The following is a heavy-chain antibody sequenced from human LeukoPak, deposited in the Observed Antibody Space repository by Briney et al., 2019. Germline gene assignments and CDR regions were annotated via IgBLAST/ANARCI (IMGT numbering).Heavy chain of an antibody. CDR2: ISGDSSIT. J-gene: IGHJ4*02. CDR1: GFTFGKFV. CDR3: SKYWGDFYNLGYRYS. D-gene: IGHD3-16*01. V-gene: IGHV3-23*01. Sequence: GGSLRVSCAASGFTFGKFVVTWVRQAPGKGLAWVSSISGDSSITHYADSVKGRFSIFRDNSRNTVYLQMNSLRGEDTAVYYFSKYWGDFYNLGYRYSWGQGTLVTVSS.